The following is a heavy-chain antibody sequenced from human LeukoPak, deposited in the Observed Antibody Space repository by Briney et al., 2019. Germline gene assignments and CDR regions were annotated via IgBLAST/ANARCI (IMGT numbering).Heavy chain of an antibody. CDR3: ATPGLIVGDADAFDI. CDR2: ISGSGGST. V-gene: IGHV3-23*01. D-gene: IGHD1-26*01. Sequence: GGSLRLSCAAYGFTFSSYAMSWVRQAPGKGLEWVSAISGSGGSTYYADSVKGRFTISRDNSKDTLYLQMNSLRAEDTAVYYCATPGLIVGDADAFDIWGQGTMVTVSS. J-gene: IGHJ3*02. CDR1: GFTFSSYA.